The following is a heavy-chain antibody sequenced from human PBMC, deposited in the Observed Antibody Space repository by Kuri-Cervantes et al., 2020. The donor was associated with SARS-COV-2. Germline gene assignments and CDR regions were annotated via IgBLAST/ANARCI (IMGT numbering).Heavy chain of an antibody. V-gene: IGHV3-23*01. CDR1: GFTFDNYC. CDR3: ARGQYGTGWYDL. D-gene: IGHD2-8*02. CDR2: VSPIGGST. J-gene: IGHJ5*02. Sequence: GGSLRLSCAASGFTFDNYCMGWVRQAPGKGLQWVSGVSPIGGSTVYLDSVKGRFTISRDNSQQTVYLQMDSLRVEDTAIYYCARGQYGTGWYDLWAQGTLVTVSS.